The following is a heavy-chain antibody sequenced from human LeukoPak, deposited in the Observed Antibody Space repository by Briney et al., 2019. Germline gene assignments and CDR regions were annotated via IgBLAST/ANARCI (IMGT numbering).Heavy chain of an antibody. CDR3: ARLEKSSYYYMDV. CDR2: FYASGSI. Sequence: QPGGSLRLSCAVSGFTVSSNYMGWVRQAPGKGLEWVSVFYASGSIYYADSVKGRFTISRDNSENTVFLQMNTLRAEDTAVYYCARLEKSSYYYMDVWGKGTTVTVSS. V-gene: IGHV3-53*01. J-gene: IGHJ6*03. CDR1: GFTVSSNY. D-gene: IGHD1-1*01.